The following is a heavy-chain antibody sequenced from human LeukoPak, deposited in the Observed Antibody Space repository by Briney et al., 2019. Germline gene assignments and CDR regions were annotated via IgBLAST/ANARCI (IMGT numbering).Heavy chain of an antibody. CDR3: AKSDSWFGELFPDY. J-gene: IGHJ4*02. Sequence: GASVKVSCKASGYTFTSYAMHWVRQAPGQRLEWMGWINAGNGNTKYSQKFQGRVTITRDTSASTAYMELSSLRSEDTAVYYCAKSDSWFGELFPDYWGQGTLVTVSS. CDR1: GYTFTSYA. CDR2: INAGNGNT. V-gene: IGHV1-3*01. D-gene: IGHD3-10*01.